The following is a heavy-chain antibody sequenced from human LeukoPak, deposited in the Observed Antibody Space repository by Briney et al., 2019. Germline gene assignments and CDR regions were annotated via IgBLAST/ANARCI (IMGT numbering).Heavy chain of an antibody. CDR2: ISSSSSYI. CDR3: ARDSGREVLLWFGELTHYYYGMDV. V-gene: IGHV3-21*01. J-gene: IGHJ6*04. Sequence: PGGSLRLSCAASGFTFSSYSMNRVRQAPGKGLEWVSSISSSSSYIYYADSVKGRFTISRDNAKNSLYLQMNSLRAEDTAVYYCARDSGREVLLWFGELTHYYYGMDVWGKGTTVTVSS. CDR1: GFTFSSYS. D-gene: IGHD3-10*01.